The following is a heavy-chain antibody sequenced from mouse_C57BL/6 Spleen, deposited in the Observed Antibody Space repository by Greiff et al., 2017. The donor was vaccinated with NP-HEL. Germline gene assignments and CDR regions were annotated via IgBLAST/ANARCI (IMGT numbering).Heavy chain of an antibody. CDR1: GFTFSSYA. D-gene: IGHD1-1*01. CDR3: ARDSGSSYKYYFDY. CDR2: ISDGGSYT. J-gene: IGHJ2*01. V-gene: IGHV5-4*01. Sequence: EVKLMESGGGLVKPGGSLKLSCAASGFTFSSYAMSWVRQTPEKRLEWVATISDGGSYTYYPDNVKGRFTISRDNAKNNLYLQMSHLKSEDTAMYYCARDSGSSYKYYFDYWGQGTTLTVSS.